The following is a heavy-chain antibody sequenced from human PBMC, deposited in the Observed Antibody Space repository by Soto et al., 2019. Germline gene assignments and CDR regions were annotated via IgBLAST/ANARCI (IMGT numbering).Heavy chain of an antibody. CDR3: ASHDPGARFDP. D-gene: IGHD1-1*01. Sequence: VQLMQSGAEVKKPGSSVKVSCKASGGTFSSHSINWVRQAPGQGLEWMGGVISLFGTANYAHNFKGRVTITADQSTSTAYMELNSLRSDDTAVYYCASHDPGARFDPWGQGTLVIVSS. J-gene: IGHJ5*02. CDR1: GGTFSSHS. CDR2: VISLFGTA. V-gene: IGHV1-69*01.